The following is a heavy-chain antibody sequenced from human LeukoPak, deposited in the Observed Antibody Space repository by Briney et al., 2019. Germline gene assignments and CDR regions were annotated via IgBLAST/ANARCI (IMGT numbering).Heavy chain of an antibody. V-gene: IGHV3-66*01. Sequence: GGSLRLSCAASGFTVSSNYMSWVRQAPGKGLEWVSVIYSGGSTYYADSVKGRFTISRDNSKNTLYLQMNSLRAEDTAVYYCAREGGMEGYYYYYYMDVWGKGTTVTVSS. CDR3: AREGGMEGYYYYYYMDV. CDR2: IYSGGST. J-gene: IGHJ6*03. CDR1: GFTVSSNY. D-gene: IGHD3-16*01.